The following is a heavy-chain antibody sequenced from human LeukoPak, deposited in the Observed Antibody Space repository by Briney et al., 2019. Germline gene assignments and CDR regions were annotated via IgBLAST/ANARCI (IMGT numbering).Heavy chain of an antibody. CDR3: ARALDTAMAAYGMDV. CDR1: GYTFTSYG. V-gene: IGHV1-18*01. Sequence: ASVKVSCKASGYTFTSYGISWVRQAPGQGLEWMGWISGYNHNTKYAQKFQDRVTMTRDTSTSTVYMELSSLRSEDTAVYYCARALDTAMAAYGMDVWGQGTTVTVSS. D-gene: IGHD5-18*01. CDR2: ISGYNHNT. J-gene: IGHJ6*02.